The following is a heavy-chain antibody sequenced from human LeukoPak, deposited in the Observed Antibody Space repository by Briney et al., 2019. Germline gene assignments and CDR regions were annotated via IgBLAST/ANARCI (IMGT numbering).Heavy chain of an antibody. D-gene: IGHD3-22*01. CDR2: INHSGST. J-gene: IGHJ4*02. V-gene: IGHV4-34*01. Sequence: SETLSLTCAVYGGSFSGYYWSWIRQPPGKGLEWIGEINHSGSTNYNPSLKGRVTISVDTSKNQFSLKLSSVTAADTAVYYCARSYDSSGYVYWGQGTLVTVSS. CDR3: ARSYDSSGYVY. CDR1: GGSFSGYY.